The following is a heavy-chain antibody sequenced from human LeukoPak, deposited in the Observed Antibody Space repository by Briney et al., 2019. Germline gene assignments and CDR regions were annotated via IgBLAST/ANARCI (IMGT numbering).Heavy chain of an antibody. J-gene: IGHJ4*02. D-gene: IGHD1-26*01. CDR3: ARGRVGATSLGFDY. Sequence: KPSETLSLTCAVYGGSFSGYYWSWIRQPPGKGLEWIGEINHSGSTNYNPSLESRVTISVDTSKNQFSLKLSSVTAADTAVYYCARGRVGATSLGFDYWGQGTLVTVSS. CDR1: GGSFSGYY. V-gene: IGHV4-34*01. CDR2: INHSGST.